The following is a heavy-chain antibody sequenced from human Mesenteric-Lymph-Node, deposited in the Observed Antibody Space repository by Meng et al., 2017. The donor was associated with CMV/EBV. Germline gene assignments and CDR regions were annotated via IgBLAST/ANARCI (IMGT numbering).Heavy chain of an antibody. V-gene: IGHV4-34*01. D-gene: IGHD3-9*01. CDR2: INHSGST. CDR3: ARGSSYDILTGYFDY. Sequence: QGHFPRRVAGLLKPSETLSVTCAVYGGSFSGYYWNWIRQSSEKGLEWIGEINHSGSTTYNPSFTSRIIISVDTSTNQISLNMSSVTAADTAVYYCARGSSYDILTGYFDYWGQGALVTVSS. J-gene: IGHJ4*02. CDR1: GGSFSGYY.